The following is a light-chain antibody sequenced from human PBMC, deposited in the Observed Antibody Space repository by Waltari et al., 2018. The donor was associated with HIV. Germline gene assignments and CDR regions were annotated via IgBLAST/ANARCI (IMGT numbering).Light chain of an antibody. CDR2: DAS. J-gene: IGKJ5*01. CDR3: QQRSNWPPEIT. V-gene: IGKV3-11*01. Sequence: ETVLTQPPATLSLSPGERATLSCRASQSVSSYLAWYQQKPGQAPRLLIYDASNRATGIPARFSGSGSGTDFTLTISSLEPEDFAVYYCQQRSNWPPEITFGQGTRLEIK. CDR1: QSVSSY.